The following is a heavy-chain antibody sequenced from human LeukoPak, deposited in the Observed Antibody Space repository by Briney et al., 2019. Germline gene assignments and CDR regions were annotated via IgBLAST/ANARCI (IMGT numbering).Heavy chain of an antibody. CDR3: ARGPLEYCSGGSCYSGRNWFDP. Sequence: GASVKVSCRASGYTFTGYYMHWVRQAPGQGLEWMGWINPNSGDADSGQKFQGRVTMTRDTSINTVYMTLKRLRYDDTAVYYCARGPLEYCSGGSCYSGRNWFDPWGQGTLVIVSS. V-gene: IGHV1-2*02. J-gene: IGHJ5*02. CDR1: GYTFTGYY. CDR2: INPNSGDA. D-gene: IGHD2-15*01.